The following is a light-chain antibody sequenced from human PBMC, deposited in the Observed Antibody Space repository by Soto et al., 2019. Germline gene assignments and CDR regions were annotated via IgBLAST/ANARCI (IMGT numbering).Light chain of an antibody. V-gene: IGLV8-61*01. Sequence: QTVVTQEPSFSVSPGGTVTLTCGLSSGSASTSYYPSWYQQTPGQAPRTLIYSTNTRSSGVPDRFSGSILGNKAALTITGAQADDESDYYCVLYMGSGTVVFGGGTKVTVL. CDR2: STN. J-gene: IGLJ2*01. CDR3: VLYMGSGTVV. CDR1: SGSASTSYY.